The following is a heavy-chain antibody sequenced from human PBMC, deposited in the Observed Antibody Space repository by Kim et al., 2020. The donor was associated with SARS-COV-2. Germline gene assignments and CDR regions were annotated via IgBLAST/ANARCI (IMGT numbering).Heavy chain of an antibody. V-gene: IGHV4-30-2*01. D-gene: IGHD3-10*01. CDR3: ARRGFGESFDY. J-gene: IGHJ4*02. Sequence: SETLSLTCAVSGGSISSGGYSWSWIRQPPGKGLEWIGYIYHSGSTYYNPSLKSRVTISVDRSKNQFSLKLSSVTAADTAVYYCARRGFGESFDYWGQGTLVTVSS. CDR1: GGSISSGGYS. CDR2: IYHSGST.